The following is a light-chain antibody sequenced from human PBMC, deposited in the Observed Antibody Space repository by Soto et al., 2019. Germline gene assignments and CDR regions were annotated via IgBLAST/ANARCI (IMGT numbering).Light chain of an antibody. CDR2: SSN. J-gene: IGLJ2*01. CDR3: AAWDDSLTGVV. Sequence: QSVLTQPPSASGTPGQRVTMSCSGSSSNLGSSTVSWYQQLPGTAPKLLIYSSNQRPSGVPDRFSGSKSGTSASLAISGLQSEDEADYYCAAWDDSLTGVVFGGGTKLTVL. CDR1: SSNLGSST. V-gene: IGLV1-44*01.